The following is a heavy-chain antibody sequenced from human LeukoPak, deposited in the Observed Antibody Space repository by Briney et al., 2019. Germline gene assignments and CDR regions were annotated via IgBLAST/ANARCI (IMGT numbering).Heavy chain of an antibody. CDR1: GFTFSAFG. V-gene: IGHV3-23*01. J-gene: IGHJ6*02. D-gene: IGHD1-14*01. CDR2: ITSSGGST. CDR3: TKAYCGKSCSAV. Sequence: GGSLRLSCAASGFTFSAFGMNWVRQAPGKGLEWVSTITSSGGSTYYVDSVKGRFTISRDNSKNTLYLQMNSLRAEDTAKYYCTKAYCGKSCSAVWGQGTTVTVSS.